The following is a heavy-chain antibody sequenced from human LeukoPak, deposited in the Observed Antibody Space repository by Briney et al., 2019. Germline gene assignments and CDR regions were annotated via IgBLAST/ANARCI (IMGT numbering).Heavy chain of an antibody. Sequence: ASVKVSCKVSGYTLTELSMHWVRQAPGKGLEWVGGFDPEDGETIYAQKFQGRVTMTEDTSTDTAYMELSSLRSEDTAVYYCATGYGSGSYYLSYYYYGMDVWGQGTTVTVSS. CDR1: GYTLTELS. CDR3: ATGYGSGSYYLSYYYYGMDV. CDR2: FDPEDGET. J-gene: IGHJ6*02. D-gene: IGHD3-10*01. V-gene: IGHV1-24*01.